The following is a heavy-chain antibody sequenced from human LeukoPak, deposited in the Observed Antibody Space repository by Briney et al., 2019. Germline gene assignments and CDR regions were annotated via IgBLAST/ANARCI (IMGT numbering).Heavy chain of an antibody. CDR3: ARHQAGANTFDY. J-gene: IGHJ4*02. CDR1: GVSIISPYW. V-gene: IGHV4-4*02. D-gene: IGHD1-26*01. CDR2: IFRTGTT. Sequence: SETLSLTCAVSGVSIISPYWYSWVRQPPGKGLEWIGEIFRTGTTNYNPSLKSRVTISLDKSRNQFSLKLSSVTAADTAVYYCARHQAGANTFDYWGQGTLVTVSS.